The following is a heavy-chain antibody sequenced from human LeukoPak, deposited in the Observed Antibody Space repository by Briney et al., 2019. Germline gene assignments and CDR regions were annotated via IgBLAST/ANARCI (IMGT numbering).Heavy chain of an antibody. CDR3: AKDRNYGSGFKYFQH. D-gene: IGHD3-10*01. CDR2: ISGSGGST. CDR1: GFTFSSYG. J-gene: IGHJ1*01. V-gene: IGHV3-23*01. Sequence: GGTLRLSCAASGFTFSSYGMSWVRQTPGKGLEWVSAISGSGGSTYYADSVKGRFTISRDNSKNTLYLQMNSLRAEDTAVYYCAKDRNYGSGFKYFQHWGQGTLVTVSS.